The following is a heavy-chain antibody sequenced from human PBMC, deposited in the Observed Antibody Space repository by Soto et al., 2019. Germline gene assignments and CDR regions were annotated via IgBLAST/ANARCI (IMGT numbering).Heavy chain of an antibody. CDR2: ISYDGSNK. V-gene: IGHV3-30-3*01. CDR1: GFTFSSYA. D-gene: IGHD2-21*02. J-gene: IGHJ6*02. CDR3: ARDTSPKCVTPPYCYYYGMDV. Sequence: PGGSLRLSCAASGFTFSSYAMHWVRQAPGKWLEWVAVISYDGSNKYYADSVKGRFTISRDNSKNTLYLQMNSLRAEDTAVYYCARDTSPKCVTPPYCYYYGMDVWGQGXTVTV.